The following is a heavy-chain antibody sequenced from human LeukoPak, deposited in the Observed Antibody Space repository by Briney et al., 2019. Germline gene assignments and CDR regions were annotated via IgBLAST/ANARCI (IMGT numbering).Heavy chain of an antibody. J-gene: IGHJ4*02. D-gene: IGHD6-19*01. Sequence: PGGSLRLSCAASGFTFSSYAMSWVRQAPGKGLEWVSAISGSGGSTYYADSVKGRFTISRDNSKNTLYLQMNSLRAEDTAVYYCAKRYSSGLAVRHFDYWGQGTLVTVSS. CDR3: AKRYSSGLAVRHFDY. CDR1: GFTFSSYA. V-gene: IGHV3-23*01. CDR2: ISGSGGST.